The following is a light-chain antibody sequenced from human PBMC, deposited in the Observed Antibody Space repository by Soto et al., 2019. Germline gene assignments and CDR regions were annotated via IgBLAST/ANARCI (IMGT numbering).Light chain of an antibody. CDR1: SSDVGGYNY. CDR2: DVS. Sequence: QSVLTQPRSVSGSPGQSVTISCTGTSSDVGGYNYVSWYQQHPGKAPKLLIYDVSERPSGVPDRFSASKSGNTASLTISGLQAEDEADYYCCSYAGSFTWVFGGGTKLTVL. CDR3: CSYAGSFTWV. V-gene: IGLV2-11*01. J-gene: IGLJ3*02.